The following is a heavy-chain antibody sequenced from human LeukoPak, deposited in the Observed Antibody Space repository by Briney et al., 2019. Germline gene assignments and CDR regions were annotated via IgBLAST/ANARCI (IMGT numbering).Heavy chain of an antibody. J-gene: IGHJ3*02. CDR2: IYYSGST. V-gene: IGHV4-59*01. Sequence: SEALSLTCTVSGGSISTYYWSWIRQPPGKGLEWIGYIYYSGSTNYNPSLKSRVTISVDTSKNQFSLKLTAVTAADTAVYYCATSLRSGYLDAFDIWGQGTMVTVSS. D-gene: IGHD3-22*01. CDR3: ATSLRSGYLDAFDI. CDR1: GGSISTYY.